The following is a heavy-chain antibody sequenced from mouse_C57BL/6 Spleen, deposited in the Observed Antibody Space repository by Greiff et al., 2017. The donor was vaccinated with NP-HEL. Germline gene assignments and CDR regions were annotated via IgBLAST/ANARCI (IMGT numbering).Heavy chain of an antibody. CDR2: IDPETGGT. V-gene: IGHV1-15*01. Sequence: VKLQESGAELVRPGASVTLSCKASGYTFTDYEMHWVKQTPVHGLEWIGAIDPETGGTAYNQKFKGKAILTADKSSSTAYMELRSLTSEDSAVYYCTGDYYGNYDAMDYWGQGTSVTVSS. J-gene: IGHJ4*01. CDR1: GYTFTDYE. CDR3: TGDYYGNYDAMDY. D-gene: IGHD2-1*01.